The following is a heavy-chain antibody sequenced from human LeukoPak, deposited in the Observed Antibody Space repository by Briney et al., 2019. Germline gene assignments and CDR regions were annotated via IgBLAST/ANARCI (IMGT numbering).Heavy chain of an antibody. D-gene: IGHD3-22*01. J-gene: IGHJ4*02. CDR3: AKDRYYYDSSGYYSGTEKTTYYFDY. CDR1: GFTFSSYA. V-gene: IGHV3-23*01. Sequence: GALRLSRAASGFTFSSYAMSLGRQAPGKGLGGVSAISGSCGSTYYADSVKGRFTISRDNSKNTLYLQMNSLRAEDTAVYYCAKDRYYYDSSGYYSGTEKTTYYFDYWGQGTLVTVSS. CDR2: ISGSCGST.